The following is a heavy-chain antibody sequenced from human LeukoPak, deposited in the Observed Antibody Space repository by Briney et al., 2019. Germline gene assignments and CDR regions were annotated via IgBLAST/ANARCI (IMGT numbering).Heavy chain of an antibody. CDR3: ARVATDCSSTSCYVYYYYGMDV. CDR1: GGTFSSYA. D-gene: IGHD2-2*01. V-gene: IGHV1-69*13. J-gene: IGHJ6*02. Sequence: SVNVSCKASGGTFSSYAINWVRQAPGQGLEWMGGIIPIFGTANYAQKFQGRVTITADESTSTAYMELSSLRSEDTAVYYCARVATDCSSTSCYVYYYYGMDVWGQGTTVTVSS. CDR2: IIPIFGTA.